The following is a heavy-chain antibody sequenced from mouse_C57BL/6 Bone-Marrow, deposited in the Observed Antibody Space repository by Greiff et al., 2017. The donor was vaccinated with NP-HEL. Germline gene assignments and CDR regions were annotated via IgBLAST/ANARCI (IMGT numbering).Heavy chain of an antibody. J-gene: IGHJ2*01. D-gene: IGHD1-1*01. CDR3: ARLGRYYGSFDY. CDR2: INYDGSST. Sequence: EVQLVESEGGLVQPGSSMKLSCTASGFTFSDYYMAWVRQVPEKGLEWVANINYDGSSTYYLDSLKSRFIISRDNAKNILYLQMSSLKSEDTATYYCARLGRYYGSFDYWGQGTTLTVSS. CDR1: GFTFSDYY. V-gene: IGHV5-16*01.